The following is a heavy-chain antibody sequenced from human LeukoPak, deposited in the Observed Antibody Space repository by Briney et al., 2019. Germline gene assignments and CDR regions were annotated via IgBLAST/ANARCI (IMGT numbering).Heavy chain of an antibody. D-gene: IGHD6-13*01. CDR3: ARGRGTSWYELY. Sequence: ASVKVSCKASGYTFTGYYMHWVRQAPGQGLEWMGWINPNSGGTNYAQKFQGRVTMTRDTPLSTAYPELSRLRSDDTAVYYRARGRGTSWYELYWGQGTLVTASS. V-gene: IGHV1-2*02. CDR2: INPNSGGT. J-gene: IGHJ4*02. CDR1: GYTFTGYY.